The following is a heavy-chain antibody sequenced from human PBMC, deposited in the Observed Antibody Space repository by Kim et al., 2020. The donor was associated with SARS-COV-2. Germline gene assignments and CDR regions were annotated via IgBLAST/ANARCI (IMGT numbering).Heavy chain of an antibody. CDR1: GGTFSSYT. V-gene: IGHV1-69*02. J-gene: IGHJ6*02. CDR3: ARSCVTAVAGTGEDYYGMDV. CDR2: IIPILGIA. D-gene: IGHD6-19*01. Sequence: SVKVSCKASGGTFSSYTISWVRQAPGQGLEWMGRIIPILGIANYAQKFQGRVTITADKSTSTAYMELSSLRSEDTAVYYCARSCVTAVAGTGEDYYGMDVWGQGTTVTVSS.